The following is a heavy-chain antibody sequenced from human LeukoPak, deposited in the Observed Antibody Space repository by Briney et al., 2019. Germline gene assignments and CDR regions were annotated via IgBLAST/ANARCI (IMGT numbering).Heavy chain of an antibody. CDR3: ARDRCSSTSCYWEEDFDY. J-gene: IGHJ4*02. CDR1: GFTFSSYS. CDR2: ISSSSSTI. D-gene: IGHD2-2*01. Sequence: GGSLRLSCAASGFTFSSYSMNWVRQAPGKGLEWVSYISSSSSTIYYADSVKGRFTISRDNAKNSLYLQMNSLRAEDTAVCYCARDRCSSTSCYWEEDFDYWGQGTLVTVSS. V-gene: IGHV3-48*01.